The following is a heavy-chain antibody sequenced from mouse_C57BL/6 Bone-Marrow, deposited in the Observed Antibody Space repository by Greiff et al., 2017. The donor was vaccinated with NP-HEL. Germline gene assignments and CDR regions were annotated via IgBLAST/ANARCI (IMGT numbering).Heavy chain of an antibody. Sequence: EVKLVESRGGLVQSGRSLRLSCATSGFTFSDFYMEWVRQAPGKGLEWIAASRNKANDYTTEYSASVKGRFIVSRDTSQSILYLQMNALRAEDTAVYYCTTGPYYYGSSYDAMDYWGQGTSVTVSS. CDR2: SRNKANDYTT. CDR3: TTGPYYYGSSYDAMDY. CDR1: GFTFSDFY. J-gene: IGHJ4*01. D-gene: IGHD1-1*01. V-gene: IGHV7-1*01.